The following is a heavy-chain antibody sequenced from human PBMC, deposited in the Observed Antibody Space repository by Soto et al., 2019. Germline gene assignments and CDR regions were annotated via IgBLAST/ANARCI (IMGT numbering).Heavy chain of an antibody. Sequence: SETLSLTCTVSGGSVSSGSYYWSWIRQPPGKGLEWIGYIYYSGSTNYNPSLKSRVTISVDTSKNQFSLKLSSVTAADTAVYYCARDDAHYYDSSGYSGFDYWGQGTLVTVSS. D-gene: IGHD3-22*01. CDR2: IYYSGST. J-gene: IGHJ4*02. CDR1: GGSVSSGSYY. V-gene: IGHV4-61*01. CDR3: ARDDAHYYDSSGYSGFDY.